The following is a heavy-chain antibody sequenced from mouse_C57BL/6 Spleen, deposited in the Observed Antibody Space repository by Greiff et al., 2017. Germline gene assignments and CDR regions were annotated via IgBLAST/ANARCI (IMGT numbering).Heavy chain of an antibody. V-gene: IGHV5-6*01. CDR3: ARNDGYYVTDY. CDR1: GFTFSSYG. J-gene: IGHJ2*01. Sequence: EVNVVESGGDLVKPGGSLKLSCAASGFTFSSYGMSWVRQTPDKRLEWVATISSGGSYTYYPDSVKGRFTISRDNAKNTLYLQMSSLKSEDTAMYYCARNDGYYVTDYWGQGTTLTVSS. CDR2: ISSGGSYT. D-gene: IGHD2-3*01.